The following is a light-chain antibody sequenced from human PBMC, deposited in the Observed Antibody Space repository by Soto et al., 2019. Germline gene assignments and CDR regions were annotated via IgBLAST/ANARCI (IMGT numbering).Light chain of an antibody. CDR1: QSINRW. V-gene: IGKV1-5*01. CDR3: QQYNSYRT. J-gene: IGKJ1*01. CDR2: DAS. Sequence: DIQMTQSPSTLSAFVGDRVTITCRARQSINRWLAWYQQKPGKAPKLLIFDASTLETGVPSRFSGSGSGTEFTLTISSLQPDDSATYYCQQYNSYRTFGQGTKVDIK.